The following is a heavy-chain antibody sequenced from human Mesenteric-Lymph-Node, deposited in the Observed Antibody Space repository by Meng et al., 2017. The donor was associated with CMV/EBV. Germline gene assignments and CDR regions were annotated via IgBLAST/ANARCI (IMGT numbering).Heavy chain of an antibody. D-gene: IGHD3-10*01. CDR2: ILPRGGST. CDR3: TRGSASGPSFFDY. Sequence: TASGSRFTPTSLRLVPHAPCPGLVWMSMILPRGGSTDYAQPFQRRVTMTRATSTSTVYMDLNRLRSDDTAVYYCTRGSASGPSFFDYWGQGTLVTVSS. CDR1: GSRFTPTS. V-gene: IGHV1-46*01. J-gene: IGHJ4*02.